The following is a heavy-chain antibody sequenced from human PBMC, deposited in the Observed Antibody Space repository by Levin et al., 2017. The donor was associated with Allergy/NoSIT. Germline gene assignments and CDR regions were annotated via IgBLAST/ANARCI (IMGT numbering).Heavy chain of an antibody. J-gene: IGHJ4*02. Sequence: GGSLRLSCAASGFTFSNYAMSWVRQAPGKGLEWVSSIGGASGGNTYFADSVKGRFTISRDNSKNTLYLQMNSLRAEDTAVYFCSRLIVAGGTGFWGQGTLVTVSS. CDR3: SRLIVAGGTGF. V-gene: IGHV3-23*01. CDR1: GFTFSNYA. D-gene: IGHD6-25*01. CDR2: IGGASGGNT.